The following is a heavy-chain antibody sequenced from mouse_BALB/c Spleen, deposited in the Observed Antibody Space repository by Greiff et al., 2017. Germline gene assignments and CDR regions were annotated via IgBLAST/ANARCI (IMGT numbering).Heavy chain of an antibody. CDR1: GFTFSDYY. J-gene: IGHJ2*01. CDR3: ARGDGYYGYFDY. V-gene: IGHV5-4*02. D-gene: IGHD2-3*01. CDR2: ISDGGSYT. Sequence: EVKLMESGGGLVKPGGSLKLSCAASGFTFSDYYMYWVRQTPEKRLEWVATISDGGSYTYYPDSVKGRFTISRDNAKNNLYLQMSSLKSEDTAMYYCARGDGYYGYFDYWGQGTTLTVSS.